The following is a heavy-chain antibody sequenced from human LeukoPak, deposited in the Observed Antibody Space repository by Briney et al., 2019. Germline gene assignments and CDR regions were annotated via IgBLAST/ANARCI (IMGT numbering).Heavy chain of an antibody. CDR3: ARRYYYDSATYALRGPYYFDY. J-gene: IGHJ4*02. V-gene: IGHV5-51*01. Sequence: GESLKISCKGSGYTFTNYWIGWVRQMPGKGLEWMGIISPGDSHIRYSPSFQGQVTISADKSINTAYLQWSSLRASDSAMCYCARRYYYDSATYALRGPYYFDYWGQGTLVTVSS. CDR2: ISPGDSHI. CDR1: GYTFTNYW. D-gene: IGHD3-22*01.